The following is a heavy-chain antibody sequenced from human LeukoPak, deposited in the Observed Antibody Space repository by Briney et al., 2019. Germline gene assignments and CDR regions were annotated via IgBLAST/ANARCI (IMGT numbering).Heavy chain of an antibody. J-gene: IGHJ6*02. CDR2: IYYTGTT. CDR3: AREDPQTTVPEGMDV. Sequence: PSETLSLTCSVSGGTISTYYWSWIRQLPGKGLEWIGYIYYTGTTNYNPSLRSRVTISVDTSRNQFSLRLSSVTAADTAVYYCAREDPQTTVPEGMDVWGHGTTVIVSS. V-gene: IGHV4-59*01. CDR1: GGTISTYY. D-gene: IGHD4-17*01.